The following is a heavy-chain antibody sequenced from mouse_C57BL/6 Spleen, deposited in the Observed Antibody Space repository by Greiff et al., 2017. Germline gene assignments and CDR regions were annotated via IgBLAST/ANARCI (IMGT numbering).Heavy chain of an antibody. V-gene: IGHV1-52*01. CDR1: GYTFTSYW. CDR3: ARGRRYRYFDV. J-gene: IGHJ1*03. CDR2: IYPSDSGT. D-gene: IGHD2-12*01. Sequence: VQLQQPGAELVRPGSSVKLSCKASGYTFTSYWMHWVKQRPIQGLEWIGNIYPSDSGTPYNQKFKDKATLTVDKSSSTAYMQLSSLTSEDSAVDYCARGRRYRYFDVWGTGTTVTVSA.